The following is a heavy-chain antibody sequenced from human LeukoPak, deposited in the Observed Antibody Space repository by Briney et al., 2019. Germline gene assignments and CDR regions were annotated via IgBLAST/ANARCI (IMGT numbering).Heavy chain of an antibody. D-gene: IGHD3-22*01. J-gene: IGHJ4*02. V-gene: IGHV3-49*03. CDR1: GFTFCDYA. CDR3: TRDSSYYYDSSGYYDGVY. Sequence: GGSLRLSCTASGFTFCDYAMSWLRQAPGKGREWVGFIRSKAYGGTTEYAASVKGRFTISRDDSKSIAYLQMNSLKTEDTAVYYCTRDSSYYYDSSGYYDGVYWGQGTLVTVSS. CDR2: IRSKAYGGTT.